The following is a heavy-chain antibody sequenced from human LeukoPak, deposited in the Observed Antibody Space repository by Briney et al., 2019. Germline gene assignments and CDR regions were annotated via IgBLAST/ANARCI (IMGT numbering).Heavy chain of an antibody. CDR1: GYTFTGYY. CDR3: ARVTGYIVEDYFDY. D-gene: IGHD3-22*01. CDR2: INPNSGGT. J-gene: IGHJ4*02. V-gene: IGHV1-2*02. Sequence: GASVKVSCKASGYTFTGYYMHWVRQAPGQGLEWMGWINPNSGGTNYAQKFQGRVTMTRDTSISTAYMELSRLRSDDTAVYYCARVTGYIVEDYFDYWGQGTLVTVSS.